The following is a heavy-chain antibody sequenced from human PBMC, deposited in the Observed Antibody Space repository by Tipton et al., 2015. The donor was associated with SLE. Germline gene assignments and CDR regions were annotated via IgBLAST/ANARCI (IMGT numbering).Heavy chain of an antibody. CDR2: IKEDGNEE. V-gene: IGHV3-7*01. CDR3: ARGGSWFDL. CDR1: GFSFRDYW. Sequence: SLRLSCEASGFSFRDYWMSWVRQAPGKGLEWVANIKEDGNEESYVDSVKGRFTISRDNAKKSLFLQMNRLRVEDTAVYFCARGGSWFDLWGQGTLITVSS. J-gene: IGHJ5*02.